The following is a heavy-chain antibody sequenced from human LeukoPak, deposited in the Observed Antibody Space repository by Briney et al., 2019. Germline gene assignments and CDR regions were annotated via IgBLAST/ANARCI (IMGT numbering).Heavy chain of an antibody. CDR1: GYTFTSYG. V-gene: IGHV1-18*01. CDR3: ARGMEAIILGL. Sequence: GASVKVSCKASGYTFTSYGISWVRQAPGQGLEWMGWISAYNGNTNYAQKFQGRVTMTRDTSISTAYMELSRLRSDDTAVYYCARGMEAIILGLWGQGTLVTVSS. D-gene: IGHD3-16*01. J-gene: IGHJ4*02. CDR2: ISAYNGNT.